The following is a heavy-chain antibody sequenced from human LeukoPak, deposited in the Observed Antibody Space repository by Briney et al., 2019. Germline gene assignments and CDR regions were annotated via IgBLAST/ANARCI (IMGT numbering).Heavy chain of an antibody. CDR1: GGTLSSYA. Sequence: SVKVSCKASGGTLSSYAISWVRQAPGQGLEWMGGIIPIFGTANYAQKFQGRVTITTDESTSTAYMELSSLRSEDTAVYYCARVSTGITMVRGPILYYFDYWGQGTLVTVSS. CDR2: IIPIFGTA. V-gene: IGHV1-69*05. J-gene: IGHJ4*02. CDR3: ARVSTGITMVRGPILYYFDY. D-gene: IGHD3-10*01.